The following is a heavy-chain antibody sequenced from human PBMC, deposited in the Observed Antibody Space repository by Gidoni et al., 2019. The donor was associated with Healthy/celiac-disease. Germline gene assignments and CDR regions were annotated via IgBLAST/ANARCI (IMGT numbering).Heavy chain of an antibody. Sequence: EVQRWESGGGWVLRRGSLRVSCEDAGGSFSSYGMSWVRQAPGKGLGWVYAISGSGGSTYSADSVKGRLSITRDNSKNTLYLQMNSVRGEDTAVYYCAKDNGEGYPYDYWGQGTLVTVSS. CDR2: ISGSGGST. D-gene: IGHD4-17*01. J-gene: IGHJ4*02. V-gene: IGHV3-23*01. CDR3: AKDNGEGYPYDY. CDR1: GGSFSSYG.